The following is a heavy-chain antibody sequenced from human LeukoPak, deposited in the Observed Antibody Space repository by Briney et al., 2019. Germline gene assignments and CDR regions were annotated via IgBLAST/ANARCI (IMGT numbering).Heavy chain of an antibody. CDR1: GFTFSSYS. D-gene: IGHD5-24*01. CDR3: ARTRDGSWAFDI. J-gene: IGHJ3*02. CDR2: ISSSSSYI. V-gene: IGHV3-21*01. Sequence: GGSLRLSCAASGFTFSSYSMNWVRQAPGKGLEWVSSISSSSSYIYYADSVKGRFTISRDNAKNSLYLQMNSLRAEDTAVYYCARTRDGSWAFDIWGQGTMVTVSS.